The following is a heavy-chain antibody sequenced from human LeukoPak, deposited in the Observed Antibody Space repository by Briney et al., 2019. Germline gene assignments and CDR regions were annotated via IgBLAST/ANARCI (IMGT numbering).Heavy chain of an antibody. Sequence: GGSLRLSCAASGFTFSSYSMNWVRQAPGKGLEWVSSISSSSSYIYYAGSVKGRFTISRDSAKNSLYLQMNSLRAEDTAVYYCARDAYYDFWSGYPAPGYYYYMDVWGKGTTVTVSS. CDR1: GFTFSSYS. CDR2: ISSSSSYI. CDR3: ARDAYYDFWSGYPAPGYYYYMDV. V-gene: IGHV3-21*01. J-gene: IGHJ6*03. D-gene: IGHD3-3*01.